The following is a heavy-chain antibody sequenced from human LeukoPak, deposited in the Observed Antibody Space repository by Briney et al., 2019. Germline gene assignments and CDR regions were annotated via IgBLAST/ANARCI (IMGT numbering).Heavy chain of an antibody. J-gene: IGHJ6*03. V-gene: IGHV3-20*04. CDR2: INWNGGST. Sequence: GGSLRLSCAASGFTFDDYGMSWVRQAPGKGLEWVSGINWNGGSTGYADSVKGRFTISRDNAKNSLYVQMNALRAEDTAVYYCAREGSDWNYYYYMDVWGKGTTVTISS. D-gene: IGHD6-19*01. CDR3: AREGSDWNYYYYMDV. CDR1: GFTFDDYG.